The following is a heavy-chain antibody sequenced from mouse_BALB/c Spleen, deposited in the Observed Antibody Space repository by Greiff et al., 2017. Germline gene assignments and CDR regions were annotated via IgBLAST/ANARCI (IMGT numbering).Heavy chain of an antibody. J-gene: IGHJ2*01. D-gene: IGHD1-1*01. CDR3: ARDLLLRYLDY. CDR1: GYAFSSYW. Sequence: QVQLQQSGAELVRPGSSVKISCKASGYAFSSYWMNWVKQRPGQGLEWIGQIYPGDGDTNYNGKFKGKATLTADKSSSTAYMQLSSLTSEDSAVYFCARDLLLRYLDYWGQGTTLTVSS. CDR2: IYPGDGDT. V-gene: IGHV1-80*01.